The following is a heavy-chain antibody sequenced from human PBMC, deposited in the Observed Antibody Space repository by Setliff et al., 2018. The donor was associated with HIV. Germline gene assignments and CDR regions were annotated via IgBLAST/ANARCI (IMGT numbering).Heavy chain of an antibody. V-gene: IGHV4-61*02. CDR3: ARGIWSSGSVGGEY. D-gene: IGHD6-25*01. Sequence: SESLSLTCTVSGGSVSRGFYFWNWIRQSAGKGLEWIGRIYSSGSTDYNPSLKSRVSISLDTSKNHFSLKLSSVTAADTAVYYCARGIWSSGSVGGEYWGQGTLVTVS. J-gene: IGHJ4*02. CDR1: GGSVSRGFYF. CDR2: IYSSGST.